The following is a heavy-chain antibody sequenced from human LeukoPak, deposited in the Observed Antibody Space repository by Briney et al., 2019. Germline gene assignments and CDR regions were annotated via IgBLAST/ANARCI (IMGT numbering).Heavy chain of an antibody. J-gene: IGHJ4*02. CDR2: INHNGST. CDR3: ARAGALTVNALDY. Sequence: PSETLSLTCAVYGGSFSGYYWSWIRQPPGKGLEWIGEINHNGSTNYNPSLKSRVTISVDTSKNQFSLKLSSVTAADTAVYYCARAGALTVNALDYWGQGTLVTVSS. D-gene: IGHD2-8*01. CDR1: GGSFSGYY. V-gene: IGHV4-34*01.